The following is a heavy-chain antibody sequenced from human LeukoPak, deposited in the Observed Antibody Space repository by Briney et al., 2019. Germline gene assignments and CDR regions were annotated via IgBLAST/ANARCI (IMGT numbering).Heavy chain of an antibody. CDR2: VKHDGSYV. D-gene: IGHD3-22*01. J-gene: IGHJ6*03. CDR3: AKDGGNYYDAGGSYLMRSYMDV. Sequence: GGSLRLSCEVSGFTFSAHSMHWVRQAPGKGLDWVAVVKHDGSYVSYAPSVKGRFTISRDNSKNTLYLQMNSLRAEDTAVYYCAKDGGNYYDAGGSYLMRSYMDVWGKGTTVTVSS. V-gene: IGHV3-30*18. CDR1: GFTFSAHS.